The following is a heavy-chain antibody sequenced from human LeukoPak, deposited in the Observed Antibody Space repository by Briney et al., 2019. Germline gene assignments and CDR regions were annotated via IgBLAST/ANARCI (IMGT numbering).Heavy chain of an antibody. CDR3: TVLLWFGKNGRFDP. Sequence: PGGSLRLSCTASGFTFGNYVMSWVRQAPGEGLEWVGFIRSKAYGGTTEYSASVKGRFTISRDDSKSIAYLQMNSLKTEDTAIYYCTVLLWFGKNGRFDPWGQGTLVTVSS. CDR2: IRSKAYGGTT. D-gene: IGHD3-10*01. J-gene: IGHJ5*02. V-gene: IGHV3-49*04. CDR1: GFTFGNYV.